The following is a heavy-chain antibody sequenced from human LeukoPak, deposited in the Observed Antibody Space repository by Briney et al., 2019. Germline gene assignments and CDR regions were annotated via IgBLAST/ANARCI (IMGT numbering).Heavy chain of an antibody. CDR2: INPNSGGT. CDR1: GYTFTGYY. CDR3: ARDHPHSYSYGMDV. Sequence: ASVKVSCKASGYTFTGYYMHWVRQAPGQGLEWMGWINPNSGGTNYAQKFQGRVTMTRDTSINTAYMELSRLRSDDTAVYYCARDHPHSYSYGMDVWGQGTTVTVSS. J-gene: IGHJ6*02. V-gene: IGHV1-2*02.